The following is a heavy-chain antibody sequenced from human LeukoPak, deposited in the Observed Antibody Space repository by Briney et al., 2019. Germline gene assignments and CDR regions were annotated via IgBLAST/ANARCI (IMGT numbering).Heavy chain of an antibody. J-gene: IGHJ4*02. CDR3: AKDRAAAANLTRGFDH. Sequence: GGSLRLSCVASGIPFTSYGMHWVRQAPGKGLEWVALIWYDGSHKYYVDSVKGRFTISRDNSKKTLYLQMNSLRAEATAVYYCAKDRAAAANLTRGFDHWGQGTLVTVSS. CDR2: IWYDGSHK. CDR1: GIPFTSYG. V-gene: IGHV3-33*06. D-gene: IGHD6-13*01.